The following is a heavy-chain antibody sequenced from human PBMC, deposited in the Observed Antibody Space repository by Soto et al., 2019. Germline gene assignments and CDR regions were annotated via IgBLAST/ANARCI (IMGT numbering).Heavy chain of an antibody. Sequence: SEKVPCKAFVYPFTRYYMHLGRQAPGQGLEWMGWIDPKSGGTNYSQRFQGRVTMTGDTSFSTAYMEMSRLRSDDTAVYYCARALGPYYDFFDIWGQGTVFTVSS. CDR3: ARALGPYYDFFDI. CDR2: IDPKSGGT. V-gene: IGHV1-2*02. CDR1: VYPFTRYY. J-gene: IGHJ3*02. D-gene: IGHD3-3*01.